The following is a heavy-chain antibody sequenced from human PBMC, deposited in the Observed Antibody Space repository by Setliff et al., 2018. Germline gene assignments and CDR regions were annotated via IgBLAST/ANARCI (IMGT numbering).Heavy chain of an antibody. CDR2: ISSGSGII. CDR3: ASTAHYDSSGYPRNLYYYGMDV. Sequence: GGSLRLSCAASGFTFSTYAVGWVRQAPGKGPEWVAHISSGSGIIKYADSVNGRFTGSRHNAKNSLFLQMNSRRAEDTAVYYCASTAHYDSSGYPRNLYYYGMDVWGQGTTVTVSS. CDR1: GFTFSTYA. J-gene: IGHJ6*02. D-gene: IGHD3-22*01. V-gene: IGHV3-48*01.